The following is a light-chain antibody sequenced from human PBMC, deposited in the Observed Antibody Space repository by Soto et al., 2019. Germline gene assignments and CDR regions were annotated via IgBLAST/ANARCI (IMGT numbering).Light chain of an antibody. CDR3: QQYNSYWT. J-gene: IGKJ1*01. V-gene: IGKV1-5*01. CDR1: QSISSW. Sequence: DIQMTQSPSTLSASVGDRVTITCRASQSISSWLAWYQQKPGKAPKLLIYDAYSLESGVTSRFSGSGSGTEFTLTISSLQPDDFATYYCQQYNSYWTFGQGTKVEIK. CDR2: DAY.